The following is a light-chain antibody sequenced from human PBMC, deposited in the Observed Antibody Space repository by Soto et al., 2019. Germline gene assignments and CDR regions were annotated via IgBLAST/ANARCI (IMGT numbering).Light chain of an antibody. CDR3: QQYSDYPLT. CDR2: KAS. J-gene: IGKJ4*01. V-gene: IGKV1-5*03. Sequence: DTQMTQSPSTLSASVGDRVTITCRASQSISSWLAWYQQKPGTAPKLLIYKASSLESGVPSRFSGSGSGTEFTLTISSLQPDDFATYYCQQYSDYPLTFGGGTKVEIK. CDR1: QSISSW.